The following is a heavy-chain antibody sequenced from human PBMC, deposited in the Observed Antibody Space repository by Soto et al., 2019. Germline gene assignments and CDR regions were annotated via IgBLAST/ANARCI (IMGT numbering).Heavy chain of an antibody. Sequence: PGGSLRLSCAASGFIFGSYWMSWVRQAPGKGLEWVANIKQDGSVKNYVDSVKGRFTISRDNAKNSLYLQMNSLRVEDTALYYCVREENWGDNYYGMDVWGQGTTVTVSS. V-gene: IGHV3-7*03. D-gene: IGHD7-27*01. J-gene: IGHJ6*02. CDR1: GFIFGSYW. CDR2: IKQDGSVK. CDR3: VREENWGDNYYGMDV.